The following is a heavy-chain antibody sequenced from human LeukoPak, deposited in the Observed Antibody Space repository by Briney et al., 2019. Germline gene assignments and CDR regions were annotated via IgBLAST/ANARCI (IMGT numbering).Heavy chain of an antibody. CDR2: INAGNGNT. J-gene: IGHJ5*02. V-gene: IGHV1-3*01. D-gene: IGHD2-2*01. CDR1: GYTFTSYA. CDR3: ARDPCSSTSCYGNWFDP. Sequence: ASVTVSCKASGYTFTSYAMHWVRQAPGQRLEWMRWINAGNGNTKYSQKFQGRVTITRDTSASTAYMELSSLRSEDTAVYYCARDPCSSTSCYGNWFDPWGQGTLVTVSS.